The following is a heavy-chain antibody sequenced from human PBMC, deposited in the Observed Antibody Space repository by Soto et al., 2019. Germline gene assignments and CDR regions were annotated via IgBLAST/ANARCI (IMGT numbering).Heavy chain of an antibody. CDR3: TRHAIGVVVPAAIRN. V-gene: IGHV4-39*01. CDR2: IYYTGTS. J-gene: IGHJ4*02. Sequence: QVQLQESGPGLVKPSETLSLTCAVSGGSISSRSYYWDWIRQPPGKGLEWIGTIYYTGTSNYNPSLKSRVTISVDTSKNQFSLNLSSVTAADTAVYYCTRHAIGVVVPAAIRNWGQGSLVTVSS. D-gene: IGHD2-15*01. CDR1: GGSISSRSYY.